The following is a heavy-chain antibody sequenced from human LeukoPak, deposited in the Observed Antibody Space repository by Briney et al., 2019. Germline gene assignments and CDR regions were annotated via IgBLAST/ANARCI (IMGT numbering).Heavy chain of an antibody. Sequence: SETLSLTCTVSGGSISSYYWSWIRQPPGKGLEWIGYIYYSGSTNYNPSLKSRVTISVDTSKNQFSLKLTSVTAADTAVYYCARVEEGYGSGRRENFYYYYMDVWGKGTTVTISS. CDR3: ARVEEGYGSGRRENFYYYYMDV. CDR2: IYYSGST. J-gene: IGHJ6*03. CDR1: GGSISSYY. D-gene: IGHD3-10*01. V-gene: IGHV4-59*01.